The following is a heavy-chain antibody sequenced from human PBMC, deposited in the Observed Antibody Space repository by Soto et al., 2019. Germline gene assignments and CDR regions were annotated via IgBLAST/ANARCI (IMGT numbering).Heavy chain of an antibody. V-gene: IGHV3-30-3*01. Sequence: QVQLVESGGGVVQPGRSLRLSCAASGLTFSSYAMHWVRQAPGKGLEWVAVISYDGSNKNYADSVKGRFTISRDNSKNTLYLQMNSLRAEDTAVYYCARGYDFWSGYYYPYGMDVWGQGTTVTVSS. CDR1: GLTFSSYA. CDR2: ISYDGSNK. J-gene: IGHJ6*02. D-gene: IGHD3-3*01. CDR3: ARGYDFWSGYYYPYGMDV.